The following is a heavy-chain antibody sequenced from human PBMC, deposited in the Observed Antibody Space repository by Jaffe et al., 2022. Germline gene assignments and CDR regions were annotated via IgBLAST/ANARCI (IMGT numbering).Heavy chain of an antibody. V-gene: IGHV1-69*02. CDR2: IIPILGIA. Sequence: QVQLVQSGAEVKKPGSSVKVSCKASGGTFSSYTISWVRQAPGQGLEWMGRIIPILGIANYAQKFQGRVTITADKSTSTAYMELSSLRSEDTAVYYCATAITMVRGDLDAFDIWGQGTMVTVSS. CDR3: ATAITMVRGDLDAFDI. CDR1: GGTFSSYT. D-gene: IGHD3-10*01. J-gene: IGHJ3*02.